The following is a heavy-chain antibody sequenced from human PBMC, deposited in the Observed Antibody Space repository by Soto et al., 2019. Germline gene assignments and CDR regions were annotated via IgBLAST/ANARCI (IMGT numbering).Heavy chain of an antibody. D-gene: IGHD3-10*01. Sequence: QLQLQESGSGLVKPSQTLSLTCAVSGGSISSGGYSWSWIRQPPGKGLEWIGYIYHSGSTYYNPSLKSRVTISVDRSKNQFSRKLSSVTAADTAVYYCARVNVGDRLLYGMDVWGQGTTVTVSS. J-gene: IGHJ6*02. CDR3: ARVNVGDRLLYGMDV. CDR2: IYHSGST. CDR1: GGSISSGGYS. V-gene: IGHV4-30-2*01.